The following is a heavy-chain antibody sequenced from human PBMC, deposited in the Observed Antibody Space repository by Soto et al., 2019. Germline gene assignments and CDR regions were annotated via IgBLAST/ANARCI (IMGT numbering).Heavy chain of an antibody. Sequence: GGSLRLSCAASGFTFSSYAMSWVRQTPGKGLEWFSATTGSGDSTYYADSVKGRFTISRDNSKNTLYLQMNTLGVEDTAIYFCVKGSRTSRPYYFDYWGQGTLVTVSS. V-gene: IGHV3-23*01. J-gene: IGHJ4*02. CDR1: GFTFSSYA. CDR2: TTGSGDST. CDR3: VKGSRTSRPYYFDY. D-gene: IGHD2-2*01.